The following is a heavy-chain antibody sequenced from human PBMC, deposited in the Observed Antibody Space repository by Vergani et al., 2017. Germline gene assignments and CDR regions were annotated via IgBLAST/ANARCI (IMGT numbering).Heavy chain of an antibody. Sequence: LEESGGGSVKPGGSLRLSCAASGFKFSDYYMSWIRQAPGKGLEWVSHISPGASTASYTDSVTGRFTVSRDNDNNSLTLDMTTLRVEDTAVYYCAKNPGISTTRHYYAMDVWGQGTTVTVSS. CDR2: ISPGASTA. V-gene: IGHV3-11*04. CDR3: AKNPGISTTRHYYAMDV. CDR1: GFKFSDYY. D-gene: IGHD1-1*01. J-gene: IGHJ6*02.